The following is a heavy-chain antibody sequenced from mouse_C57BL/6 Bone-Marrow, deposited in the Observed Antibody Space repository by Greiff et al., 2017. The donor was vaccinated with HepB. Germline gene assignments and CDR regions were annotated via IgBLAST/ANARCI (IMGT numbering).Heavy chain of an antibody. CDR2: IDPSDSET. V-gene: IGHV1-52*01. J-gene: IGHJ3*01. Sequence: QVQLQQPGAELVRPGSSVKLSCKASGYTFTSYWMHWVKQRPIQGLEWIGNIDPSDSETHYNQKFKDKATLTVDKSSSTAYMQLSSLTSEDSAVYYCAREGNLRRGFAYWGQGTLVTVSA. CDR3: AREGNLRRGFAY. CDR1: GYTFTSYW. D-gene: IGHD2-12*01.